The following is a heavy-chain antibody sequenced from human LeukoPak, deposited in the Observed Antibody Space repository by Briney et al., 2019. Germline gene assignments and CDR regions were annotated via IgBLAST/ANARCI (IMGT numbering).Heavy chain of an antibody. V-gene: IGHV3-23*01. J-gene: IGHJ4*02. CDR1: GFTFSSYA. CDR3: AKGAGAASVIAGLHY. Sequence: PGGSLRLSCAASGFTFSSYAMTWVRQAPGKGLECVSAISGSGASTSYADSVKGRLTISRDSSKNTLYLQMNSLKADDTAVYYCAKGAGAASVIAGLHYWGQGALVTVSS. D-gene: IGHD2-21*01. CDR2: ISGSGAST.